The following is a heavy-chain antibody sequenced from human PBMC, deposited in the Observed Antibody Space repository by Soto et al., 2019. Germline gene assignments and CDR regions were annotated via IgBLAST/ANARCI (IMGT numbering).Heavy chain of an antibody. Sequence: GGSLRLSCAASGFTFDDYTMHWVRQAPGKGLEWVSLISWDGGSTYYADSVKGRFTISRDNSKNSLYLQMNSLRTEDTALYYCAKDLYGSGSYYTIDYWGQGTLVTVSS. D-gene: IGHD3-10*01. V-gene: IGHV3-43*01. CDR1: GFTFDDYT. CDR3: AKDLYGSGSYYTIDY. CDR2: ISWDGGST. J-gene: IGHJ4*02.